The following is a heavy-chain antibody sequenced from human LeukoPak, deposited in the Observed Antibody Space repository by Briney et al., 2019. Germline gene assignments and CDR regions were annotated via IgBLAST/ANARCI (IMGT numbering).Heavy chain of an antibody. CDR3: ARDHGSGSWYGDAFDI. CDR2: IYYSGST. D-gene: IGHD6-13*01. CDR1: GGSVSSGSYY. J-gene: IGHJ3*02. Sequence: PSETLSLTCTVSGGSVSSGSYYWSWIRQPPGKGLEWIGYIYYSGSTNYNPSLKSRVTISVDTSKNQFSLKLSSVTAADTAVYYCARDHGSGSWYGDAFDIWGQGTMVTVSS. V-gene: IGHV4-61*01.